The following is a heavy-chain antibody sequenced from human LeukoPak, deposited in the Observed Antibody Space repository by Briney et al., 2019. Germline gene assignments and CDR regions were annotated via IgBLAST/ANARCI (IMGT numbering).Heavy chain of an antibody. D-gene: IGHD2-15*01. CDR3: ARGIGSASRIDP. CDR1: GGSVSSANYY. Sequence: SETLSLTCTVSGGSVSSANYYWSWVRQTPGKGLEWIGYIYRSGSATYNPSLKTRVTILVDTSNNQFSLKLNSVTAADAAVYYCARGIGSASRIDPRGQGMQVTVTS. V-gene: IGHV4-61*01. CDR2: IYRSGSA. J-gene: IGHJ5*02.